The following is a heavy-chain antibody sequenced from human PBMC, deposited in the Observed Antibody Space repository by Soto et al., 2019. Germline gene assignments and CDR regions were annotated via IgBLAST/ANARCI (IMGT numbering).Heavy chain of an antibody. V-gene: IGHV3-7*01. CDR2: IKQDGSEK. D-gene: IGHD6-19*01. CDR1: RFAESGYW. CDR3: ARYGSGWSVY. J-gene: IGHJ4*02. Sequence: PGGSVRLSCASSRFAESGYWMSWVRQAPGKGLEWVANIKQDGSEKYYVDSVKGRFTISRDNAKNSLYLQMNSLRAEDTAVYYCARYGSGWSVYWGQGT.